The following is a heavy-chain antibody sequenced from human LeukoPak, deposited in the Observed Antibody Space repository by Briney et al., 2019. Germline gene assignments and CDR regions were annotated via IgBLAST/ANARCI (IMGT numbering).Heavy chain of an antibody. D-gene: IGHD3-10*01. CDR2: IYTSGST. V-gene: IGHV4-4*07. Sequence: PSETLSLTCTVSGGSISSYYWSWIRQPAGKGLEWIGRIYTSGSTNYNPSLKSRVTMSVDTSKNQFSLKLSSVTAADTAVYYCARDRRDYGSGSYYKIDYYYYYYMDVWGKGTTVTISS. J-gene: IGHJ6*03. CDR3: ARDRRDYGSGSYYKIDYYYYYYMDV. CDR1: GGSISSYY.